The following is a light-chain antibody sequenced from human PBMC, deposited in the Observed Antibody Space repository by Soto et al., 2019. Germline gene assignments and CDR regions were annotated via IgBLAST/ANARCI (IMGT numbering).Light chain of an antibody. J-gene: IGKJ2*01. Sequence: EILMTQSPATLSVSPGERATLSCRASQGLSNNLAWYQQKPGQAPSLLIFGASTRATGVPARFSGSGSGTDFTLTISSLQSEDFAVYYCQQYNDWPRTFGQGTKLDIK. CDR2: GAS. CDR1: QGLSNN. CDR3: QQYNDWPRT. V-gene: IGKV3-15*01.